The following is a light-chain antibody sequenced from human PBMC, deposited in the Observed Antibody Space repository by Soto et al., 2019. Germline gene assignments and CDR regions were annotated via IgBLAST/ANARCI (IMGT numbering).Light chain of an antibody. J-gene: IGLJ1*01. CDR3: SSYSISTAYL. Sequence: VLTQPASVSGSPGQSITISCTGTSSDVGGYHYVSWYQLLPGKAPKLILFEVSIRPSGVSYRFSGSKSGNTASLTISGLQAEDEADYFCSSYSISTAYLFGTGTKVTVL. CDR2: EVS. CDR1: SSDVGGYHY. V-gene: IGLV2-14*01.